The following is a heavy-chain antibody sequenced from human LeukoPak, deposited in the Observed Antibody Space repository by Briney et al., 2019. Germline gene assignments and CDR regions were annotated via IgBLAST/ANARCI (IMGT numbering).Heavy chain of an antibody. V-gene: IGHV3-23*01. Sequence: GGSLRLSCAASGFTFSSYAMSWVRQAPGKGLEWVSAISGSGGSTYYADSVKGRFTISRDNSKNTLYLQMNSLRAEDTAVYYCAKEGITIFGVVIISRSYYFDYWGQGTLVTVSS. CDR3: AKEGITIFGVVIISRSYYFDY. CDR1: GFTFSSYA. D-gene: IGHD3-3*01. J-gene: IGHJ4*02. CDR2: ISGSGGST.